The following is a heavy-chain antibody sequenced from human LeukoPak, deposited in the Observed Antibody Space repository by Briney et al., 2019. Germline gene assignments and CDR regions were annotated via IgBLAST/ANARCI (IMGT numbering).Heavy chain of an antibody. D-gene: IGHD3-3*01. CDR2: MNPNSGGT. V-gene: IGHV1-2*02. Sequence: GASVEVSCKASGYTFTGYCMHWVRQATGQGPGWMGGMNPNSGGTNYAQKFQGRVSITRDTSINTAYMELSRLRSDDTAVYYCARTQMTIFAAWGMDVWGQGTTVTVSS. CDR3: ARTQMTIFAAWGMDV. J-gene: IGHJ6*02. CDR1: GYTFTGYC.